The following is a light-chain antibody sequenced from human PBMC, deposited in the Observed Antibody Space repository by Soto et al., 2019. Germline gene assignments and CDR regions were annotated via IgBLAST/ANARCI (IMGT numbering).Light chain of an antibody. V-gene: IGKV3-15*01. CDR2: GAS. Sequence: EMVMPQSPATLSASPGERATLSCRASQSVSSNLAWYQQKPGQTPRLLIYGASTRATGIPARFSGSGSGTDVTITISSLQSEDFAVYYCQQYNNWPPWTVGQGTKVEIK. J-gene: IGKJ1*01. CDR3: QQYNNWPPWT. CDR1: QSVSSN.